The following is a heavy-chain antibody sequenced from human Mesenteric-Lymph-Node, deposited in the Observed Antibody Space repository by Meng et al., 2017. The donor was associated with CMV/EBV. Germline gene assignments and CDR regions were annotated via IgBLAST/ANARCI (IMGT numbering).Heavy chain of an antibody. V-gene: IGHV3-7*01. D-gene: IGHD7-27*01. CDR3: TTDLNWVSY. CDR1: GFTFTSFA. J-gene: IGHJ4*02. CDR2: IKTDGSEQ. Sequence: GGSLRLSCATSGFTFTSFALSWVRQAPGKGLEGLACIKTDGSEQYYADSVKGRFTISRDNAKNSLFLQINSLTVEDTAVYYCTTDLNWVSYWGQGTLVTVSS.